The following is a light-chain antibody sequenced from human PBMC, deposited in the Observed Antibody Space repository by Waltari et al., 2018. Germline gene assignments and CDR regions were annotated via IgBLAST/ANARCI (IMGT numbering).Light chain of an antibody. J-gene: IGLJ2*01. CDR2: QDG. CDR3: KAWDTSTVV. CDR1: DLGDKY. V-gene: IGLV3-1*01. Sequence: SYELTQPPSVSVSPGQTASITCSGDDLGDKYVCWYQPKPGQSPMLVIYQDGERPSGIPERFSGSNSGNTATLTISGTQAMDEADYYCKAWDTSTVVFGGGTELTVL.